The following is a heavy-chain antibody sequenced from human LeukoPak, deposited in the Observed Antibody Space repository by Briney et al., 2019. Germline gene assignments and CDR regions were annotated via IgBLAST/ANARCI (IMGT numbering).Heavy chain of an antibody. CDR3: AGGNSWPGLSY. J-gene: IGHJ4*02. Sequence: PGGSLRLSCAASGFTVSGNYMNWVPQAPGKGLQWVSVIYVAGSAYNADSVKGRFTISRDKSKNTLYLQMNTLRAEDTAVYFCAGGNSWPGLSYWGQGTLLTVSS. D-gene: IGHD6-13*01. CDR1: GFTVSGNY. V-gene: IGHV3-53*01. CDR2: IYVAGSA.